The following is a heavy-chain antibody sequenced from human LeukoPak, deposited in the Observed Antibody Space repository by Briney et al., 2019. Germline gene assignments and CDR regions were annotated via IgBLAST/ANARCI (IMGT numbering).Heavy chain of an antibody. CDR3: ARAQTLFWEFDGFDI. J-gene: IGHJ3*02. CDR2: MTVTNKI. V-gene: IGHV3-69-1*01. CDR1: GFTFSSHS. Sequence: PGGSLRLSCAASGFTFSSHSINWVRQAPGKGLEWIATMTVTNKIYYADSVKGRFNISRDNAENSVYLQMNSLRDEDTAVYSCARAQTLFWEFDGFDIWGRGTKVTVSS. D-gene: IGHD3-3*01.